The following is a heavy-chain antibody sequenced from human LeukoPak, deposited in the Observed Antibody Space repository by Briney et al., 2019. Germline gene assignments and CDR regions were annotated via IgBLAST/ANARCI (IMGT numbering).Heavy chain of an antibody. V-gene: IGHV4-39*01. J-gene: IGHJ4*02. CDR1: GESFSGYY. CDR3: ARHYGSGTYFGY. D-gene: IGHD3-10*01. CDR2: IYYSGST. Sequence: KPSETLSLTCAVYGESFSGYYWGCIRQPPGKGLEWIGSIYYSGSTYYNPSLKGRVTISVDTSKNQFSLKLSSVTAADTAVYYCARHYGSGTYFGYWGQGTLVTVSS.